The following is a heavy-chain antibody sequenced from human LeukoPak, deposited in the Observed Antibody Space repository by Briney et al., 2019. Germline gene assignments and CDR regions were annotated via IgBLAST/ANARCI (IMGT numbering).Heavy chain of an antibody. V-gene: IGHV2-5*02. J-gene: IGHJ5*02. D-gene: IGHD2-15*01. CDR3: ARLPWVAGP. CDR2: IFWDDDK. Sequence: SAPTLVKPTQTLTLTCTFSGFSLSTSGVGVGWIRQPPGKALEWLALIFWDDDKRYSPSLKSRLTITKDTSKNQVVLTMTDMDPVDTATYYCARLPWVAGPWGQGTLVTVSS. CDR1: GFSLSTSGVG.